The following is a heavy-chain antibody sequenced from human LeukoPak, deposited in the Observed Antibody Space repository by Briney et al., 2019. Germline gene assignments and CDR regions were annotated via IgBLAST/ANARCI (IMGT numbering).Heavy chain of an antibody. D-gene: IGHD3-3*01. J-gene: IGHJ4*02. CDR2: ISYSSSPI. CDR1: GFTFSTYS. Sequence: PGGSLRLSCAASGFTFSTYSMKWVRQAPGKGLECVSYISYSSSPIYYADSVKGRFTISRDNAKSLLYLQMNSLRAEDAAVYYCAGGQGFLIDYWGQGTLVTVSS. V-gene: IGHV3-48*01. CDR3: AGGQGFLIDY.